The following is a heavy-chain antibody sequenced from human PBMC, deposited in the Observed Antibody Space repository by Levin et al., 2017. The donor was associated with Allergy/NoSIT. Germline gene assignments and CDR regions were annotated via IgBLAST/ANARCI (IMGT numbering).Heavy chain of an antibody. CDR2: ISSSSSYI. CDR3: ARADTYCSGGSCYHGHFDY. Sequence: LSLTCAASGFTFSSYSMNWVRQAPGKGLEWVSSISSSSSYIYYADSVKGRFTISRDNAKNSLYLQMNSLRAEDTAVYYCARADTYCSGGSCYHGHFDYWGQGTLVTISS. V-gene: IGHV3-21*01. D-gene: IGHD2-15*01. CDR1: GFTFSSYS. J-gene: IGHJ4*02.